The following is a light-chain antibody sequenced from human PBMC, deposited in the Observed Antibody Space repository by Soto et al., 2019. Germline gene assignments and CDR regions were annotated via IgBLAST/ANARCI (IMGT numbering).Light chain of an antibody. V-gene: IGKV3-15*01. Sequence: ETVMTQSPATLSVSPGERATLSCRASQGININVAWYQQKPGQVPRLLIYGESARATGIPARFSGTGYGTEFTLTISSLQSEDSAVYSCQQSTSWPWTFGQGTKVEIK. CDR2: GES. J-gene: IGKJ1*01. CDR1: QGININ. CDR3: QQSTSWPWT.